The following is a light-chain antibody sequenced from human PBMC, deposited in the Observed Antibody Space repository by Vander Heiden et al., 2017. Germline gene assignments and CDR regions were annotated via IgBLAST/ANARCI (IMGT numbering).Light chain of an antibody. Sequence: SYVLTQPPSVSVAPGQTARLTCGGNHLGSESVHWYQQKPGQAPVLVVYDESDRPSGIPERFSGSNSGNTATLTISRVEAGDEADYYCQVWDRSSDHVVFGGGTKLTVL. CDR1: HLGSES. CDR3: QVWDRSSDHVV. J-gene: IGLJ2*01. CDR2: DES. V-gene: IGLV3-21*02.